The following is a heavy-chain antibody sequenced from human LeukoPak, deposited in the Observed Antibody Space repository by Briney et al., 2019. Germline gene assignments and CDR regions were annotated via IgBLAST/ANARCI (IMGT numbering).Heavy chain of an antibody. Sequence: GGSLRLSCATSGFTVSSNYMSWVRQAPGKGLEWVSVICSGGSTYYADSVKGRFTISRDNSKNTLYLQMNSLRAEDTAVYYCARGFWRDGMDVWGQGTTVTVSS. CDR2: ICSGGST. D-gene: IGHD3-3*01. CDR1: GFTVSSNY. J-gene: IGHJ6*02. V-gene: IGHV3-53*01. CDR3: ARGFWRDGMDV.